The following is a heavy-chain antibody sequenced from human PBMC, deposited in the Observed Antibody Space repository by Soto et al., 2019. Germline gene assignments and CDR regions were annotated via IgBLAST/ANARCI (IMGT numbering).Heavy chain of an antibody. J-gene: IGHJ5*02. CDR3: ARTRIMITFGGVVVPSHWFDP. Sequence: QLQLQESGSGLVKPSQTLSLTCAVSGVSISSGGYSCSWIRQPPGNGLEWIWYIYHSGSTYYNPSIPSRVNISVDRSKNHFFLKLSSVAAAAPAVYYCARTRIMITFGGVVVPSHWFDPWGQGTLVTVSS. D-gene: IGHD3-16*02. CDR1: GVSISSGGYS. V-gene: IGHV4-30-2*01. CDR2: IYHSGST.